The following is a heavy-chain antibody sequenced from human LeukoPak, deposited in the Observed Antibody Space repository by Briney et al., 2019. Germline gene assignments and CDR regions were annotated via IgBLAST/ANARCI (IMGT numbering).Heavy chain of an antibody. Sequence: GGSLRLSCAASGFTFSTYAMNWVRQAPGKWLECVSGIGGSGGSTWYADSVKGRFTISRDRSKNTLYLQMNRLRAGDTATYYCANDRTGPPYGLDVWGQGTTVTVSS. CDR3: ANDRTGPPYGLDV. CDR2: IGGSGGST. CDR1: GFTFSTYA. V-gene: IGHV3-23*01. J-gene: IGHJ6*02.